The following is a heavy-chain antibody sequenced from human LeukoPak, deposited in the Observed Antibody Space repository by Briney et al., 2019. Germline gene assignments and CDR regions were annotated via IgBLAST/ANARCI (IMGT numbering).Heavy chain of an antibody. Sequence: ASVKVSCKASGGTFSSYAISWVRQAPGQGLEWMGGIIPIFGTANYAQKFQGRVTITADESTSTAYMELSSLRSEDTAVYYCARAEYSSSLYADAFDIWGQGTMVTVSS. V-gene: IGHV1-69*13. D-gene: IGHD6-6*01. CDR2: IIPIFGTA. J-gene: IGHJ3*02. CDR3: ARAEYSSSLYADAFDI. CDR1: GGTFSSYA.